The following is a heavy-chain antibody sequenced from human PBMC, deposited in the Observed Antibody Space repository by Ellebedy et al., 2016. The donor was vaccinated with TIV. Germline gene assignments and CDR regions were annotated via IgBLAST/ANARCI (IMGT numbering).Heavy chain of an antibody. CDR1: GGSISSYY. D-gene: IGHD1-1*01. CDR2: FYHSGNT. CDR3: ATYTMGRLDY. V-gene: IGHV4-59*08. Sequence: MPGGSLRLSCSVSGGSISSYYWTWIRQPPGKGLEWIAYFYHSGNTNYSPSLKSRVTISVDASKNQFSLKLSSVTAADTAVYYCATYTMGRLDYWGQGTLVIVSS. J-gene: IGHJ4*02.